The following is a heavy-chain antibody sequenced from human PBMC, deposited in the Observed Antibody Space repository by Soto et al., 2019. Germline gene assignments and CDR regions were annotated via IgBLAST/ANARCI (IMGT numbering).Heavy chain of an antibody. Sequence: EVQLLESGGGLAQPGGSLRLSCAASGFTFSSYAMDWVRQAPGMGLEWVSGISGSGGSTYYADSVKGRFTISRDNSKNTLYLQMNSLRADDTAVYYCASVRDYTRSSSFGYWGQGTRVTVSS. V-gene: IGHV3-23*01. CDR3: ASVRDYTRSSSFGY. CDR2: ISGSGGST. D-gene: IGHD4-17*01. J-gene: IGHJ4*02. CDR1: GFTFSSYA.